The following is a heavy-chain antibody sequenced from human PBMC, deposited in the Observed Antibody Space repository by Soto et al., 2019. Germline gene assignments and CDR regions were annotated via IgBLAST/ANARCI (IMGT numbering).Heavy chain of an antibody. CDR2: VTYSAST. V-gene: IGHV4-34*01. D-gene: IGHD3-16*02. J-gene: IGHJ3*01. CDR3: ARDSGGLRLGESALYGEQHSFDV. Sequence: QAQLQAWGAGLLRPSETLSLNCGVSDVYFRGYYWSWIRQPPGQGLEGTGEVTYSASTKFNPSLKSRVTLSIDTAKDQFSLGLASVTAADTSVYYCARDSGGLRLGESALYGEQHSFDVLYQGTLVTVSS. CDR1: DVYFRGYY.